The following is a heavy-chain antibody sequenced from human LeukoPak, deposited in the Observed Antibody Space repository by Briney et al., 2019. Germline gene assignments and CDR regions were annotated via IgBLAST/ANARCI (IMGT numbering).Heavy chain of an antibody. J-gene: IGHJ4*02. D-gene: IGHD3-22*01. V-gene: IGHV1-24*01. CDR3: ATDSYYYDSSGYYRYYFDY. CDR1: GYTLTELS. CDR2: FDPEDGET. Sequence: GASVKVSCKASGYTLTELSMHWVRQAPGKGLEWMGGFDPEDGETIYAQKFQGRVTMTEDTSTDTAYMELSSLRSEDTAVYYCATDSYYYDSSGYYRYYFDYWGQGTLVTVSS.